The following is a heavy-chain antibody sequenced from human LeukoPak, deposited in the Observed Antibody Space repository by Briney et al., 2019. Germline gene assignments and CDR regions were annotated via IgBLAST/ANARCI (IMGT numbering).Heavy chain of an antibody. Sequence: ASVKVSCKASGYTFTSYDINWVRQATGQGLEWMGWMNPNSGNKGYAQKFQGRVTMTRNSSVSTADMEVGSLRSEGRAVYYCARGLYDFWGGYSGLTYMDVGGKGTTVTVSS. J-gene: IGHJ6*03. V-gene: IGHV1-8*01. D-gene: IGHD3-3*01. CDR3: ARGLYDFWGGYSGLTYMDV. CDR1: GYTFTSYD. CDR2: MNPNSGNK.